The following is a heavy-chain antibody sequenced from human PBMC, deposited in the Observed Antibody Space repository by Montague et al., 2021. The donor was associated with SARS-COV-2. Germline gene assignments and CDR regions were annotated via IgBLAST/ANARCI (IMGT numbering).Heavy chain of an antibody. Sequence: SLSLSCSASGFIFSSYAMHWVRQAPGKGLEWVVVISYDGSNKFYADSVKGRFTISRDNSKNTLYLQMSSLRAEDTAVYYCARAGWRCSGGSCYSQGGFDYWGQGTLVTVSS. CDR3: ARAGWRCSGGSCYSQGGFDY. V-gene: IGHV3-30-3*01. CDR1: GFIFSSYA. D-gene: IGHD2-15*01. J-gene: IGHJ4*02. CDR2: ISYDGSNK.